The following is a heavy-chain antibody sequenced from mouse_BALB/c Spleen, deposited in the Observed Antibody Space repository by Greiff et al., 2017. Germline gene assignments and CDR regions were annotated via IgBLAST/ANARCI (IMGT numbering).Heavy chain of an antibody. J-gene: IGHJ2*01. CDR3: ARGGSYRYDGYFDY. V-gene: IGHV5-9*03. D-gene: IGHD2-14*01. CDR2: ISSGGGNT. CDR1: GFTFSSYT. Sequence: EVHLVESGGGLVKPGGSLKLSCAASGFTFSSYTMSWVRQTPERRLEWVATISSGGGNTYYPDSVRGRFTISLDNTKNSHYLQMSSLRSEDTALFYCARGGSYRYDGYFDYWGQGTTLTVSS.